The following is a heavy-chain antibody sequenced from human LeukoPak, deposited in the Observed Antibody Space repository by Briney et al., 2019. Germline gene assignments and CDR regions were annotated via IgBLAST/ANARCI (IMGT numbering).Heavy chain of an antibody. Sequence: ASVKVSCKASGYTFTSYAMHWVRQAPGQRLEWMGWINAGNGNTKYSQKFQGRVTITGDTSASTAYMELSSLRSEDTAVYYCARVSLESGWYFDYWGQGTLVTVSS. CDR1: GYTFTSYA. V-gene: IGHV1-3*01. J-gene: IGHJ4*02. D-gene: IGHD6-19*01. CDR2: INAGNGNT. CDR3: ARVSLESGWYFDY.